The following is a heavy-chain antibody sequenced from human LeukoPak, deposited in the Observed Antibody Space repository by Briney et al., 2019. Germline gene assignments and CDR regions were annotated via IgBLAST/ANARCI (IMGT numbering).Heavy chain of an antibody. CDR1: GFTFDDYA. D-gene: IGHD3-22*01. Sequence: GGSLRLSCTASGFTFDDYAMHWVRQAPGKGLEWVSGISWNSGSIGYADSVKGRFTISRDNAKNSLYLQMNSLRAEDTALYYCAKGYYYDSSGYIDYWGQGTLVTVSS. CDR2: ISWNSGSI. V-gene: IGHV3-9*01. CDR3: AKGYYYDSSGYIDY. J-gene: IGHJ4*02.